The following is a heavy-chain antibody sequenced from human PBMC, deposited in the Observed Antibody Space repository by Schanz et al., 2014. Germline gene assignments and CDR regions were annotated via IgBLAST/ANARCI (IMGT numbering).Heavy chain of an antibody. CDR1: GFSFSDYG. CDR2: IKQDGSAK. CDR3: ARPLGPNYYYYGLDV. V-gene: IGHV3-7*01. Sequence: VQLVESGGSVVQPGRSLRLSCAGSGFSFSDYGMHWVRQAPGRGLEWVANIKQDGSAKNYVDSVKGRFTISRDNAKNTLYLQMNSLRAEDTAVYYCARPLGPNYYYYGLDVWGQGTTVTVSS. J-gene: IGHJ6*02.